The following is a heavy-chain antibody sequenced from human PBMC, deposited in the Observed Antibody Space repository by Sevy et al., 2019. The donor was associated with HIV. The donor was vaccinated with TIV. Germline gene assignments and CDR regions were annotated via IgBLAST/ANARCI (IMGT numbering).Heavy chain of an antibody. CDR3: ARDQGVGATTGDAFDI. J-gene: IGHJ3*02. V-gene: IGHV3-48*02. D-gene: IGHD1-26*01. CDR2: ISSSSSTI. Sequence: GGSLRLSCAASGFTFSSYSMNWVRQAPGKGLEWVSYISSSSSTIYYADSVKGRLTISRDNAKNSLYLQMNSLRDEDTAVYYCARDQGVGATTGDAFDIWGQGTMVTVSS. CDR1: GFTFSSYS.